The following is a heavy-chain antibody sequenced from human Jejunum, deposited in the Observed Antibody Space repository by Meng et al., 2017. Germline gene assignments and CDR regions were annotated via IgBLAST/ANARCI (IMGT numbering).Heavy chain of an antibody. Sequence: QVQLQESGPGLVRPSDALSLICTVSGCSVSRAGYQWGWIRQPPGKGLEWIGYASTNYNPSLKSRVTISLDTSRNQFSLSLSSVTAADTAVYYCARDHMGSLDYWGQGILVTVSS. V-gene: IGHV4-61*08. CDR2: AST. J-gene: IGHJ4*02. CDR3: ARDHMGSLDY. CDR1: GCSVSRAGYQ. D-gene: IGHD1-26*01.